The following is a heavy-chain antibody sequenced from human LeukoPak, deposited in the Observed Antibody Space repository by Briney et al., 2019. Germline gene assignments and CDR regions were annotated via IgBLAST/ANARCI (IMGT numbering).Heavy chain of an antibody. V-gene: IGHV4-39*02. D-gene: IGHD1-26*01. CDR3: ARDLSGINDY. CDR1: GGSISSSSYY. Sequence: SETLSLTCTVSGGSISSSSYYWGWIRQPPGKGLEWIGSIYYSGSTYYNPSLKSRVTISVDTSKNQFSLKLSSVTAADTAVYYCARDLSGINDYWGQGTLVTVSS. J-gene: IGHJ4*02. CDR2: IYYSGST.